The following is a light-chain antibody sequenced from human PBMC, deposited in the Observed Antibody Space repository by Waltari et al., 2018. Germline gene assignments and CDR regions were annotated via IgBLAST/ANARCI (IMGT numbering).Light chain of an antibody. CDR2: TLS. CDR1: QRLLNRDEGFTY. CDR3: MQRLEFPYT. Sequence: DIVMTQTPLSLPVTPGEPASISFASSQRLLNRDEGFTYLYWFLQKPGQSPRLLIYTLSYRASGVPDRFIGTGSGSNFSLKISRVEAEDVGIYYCMQRLEFPYTFGQGTRL. J-gene: IGKJ2*01. V-gene: IGKV2-40*01.